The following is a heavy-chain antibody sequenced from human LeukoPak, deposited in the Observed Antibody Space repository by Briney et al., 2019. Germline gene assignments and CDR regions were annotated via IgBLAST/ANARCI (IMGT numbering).Heavy chain of an antibody. CDR1: GGTFSSYA. D-gene: IGHD3-10*01. CDR3: ARGSMVRGVIINAY. CDR2: IIPIFGTA. J-gene: IGHJ4*02. V-gene: IGHV1-69*06. Sequence: SVKVSCKASGGTFSSYAISWVRQAPGQGLEWMGGIIPIFGTANYAQKFQGRVTITADKSTSTAYMELSSLRSEDTAVYYCARGSMVRGVIINAYWGQGTLVTVSS.